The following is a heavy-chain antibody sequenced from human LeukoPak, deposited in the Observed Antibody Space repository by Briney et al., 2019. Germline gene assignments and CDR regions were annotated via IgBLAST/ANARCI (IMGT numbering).Heavy chain of an antibody. Sequence: PGGSLRLSCAASGFTISSYGMHWVRQAPGKGLEWVAFIRYDGSNKYYADSVKGRFTISRDNSKNTLYLQMNSLRAEDTAVYYCAKGPSTGTNGVVAFDIWGQGTMVTVSS. V-gene: IGHV3-30*02. D-gene: IGHD1-1*01. CDR1: GFTISSYG. CDR3: AKGPSTGTNGVVAFDI. CDR2: IRYDGSNK. J-gene: IGHJ3*02.